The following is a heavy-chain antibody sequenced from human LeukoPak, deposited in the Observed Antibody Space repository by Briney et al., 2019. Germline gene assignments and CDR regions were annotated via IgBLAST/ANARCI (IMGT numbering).Heavy chain of an antibody. D-gene: IGHD3-3*01. Sequence: PSETLSLTCTVSGGSISTYFWSWIRQPPGKGLEWIGYIYNTGSTNYNPSLKSRVTISVDTSKNQFSLKLSSVTAADTAVYYCASLLRGGRFLEWPPSDYWGQGTLVTVSS. J-gene: IGHJ4*02. CDR2: IYNTGST. CDR3: ASLLRGGRFLEWPPSDY. CDR1: GGSISTYF. V-gene: IGHV4-59*08.